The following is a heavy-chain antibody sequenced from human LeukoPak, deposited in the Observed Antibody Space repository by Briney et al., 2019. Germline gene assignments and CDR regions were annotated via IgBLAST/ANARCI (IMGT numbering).Heavy chain of an antibody. J-gene: IGHJ3*02. CDR1: GVTFSSYY. D-gene: IGHD5-24*01. V-gene: IGHV4-59*01. CDR2: IYYGGST. CDR3: ARDTQDPAEMTTVGDAFYI. Sequence: SGTLSLTCTVSGVTFSSYYWSWIRQAPGKGLEWIGYIYYGGSTKHNPALKSQVTISVGTYINNFSMKLNYLTDAVTAVYYCARDTQDPAEMTTVGDAFYIWGQGTMVTVSS.